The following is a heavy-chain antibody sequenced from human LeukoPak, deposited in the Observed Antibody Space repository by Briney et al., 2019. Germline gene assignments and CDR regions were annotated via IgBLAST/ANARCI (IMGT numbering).Heavy chain of an antibody. CDR1: GFRFPSYW. Sequence: KIGESLKISCQGSGFRFPSYWIAWVRQMPGKGLEWMGSIFPRDSDTRYSPAFQGQVTISADKSISTTYLQWSSLKASDTAMYYCARVDCSGDDGCLLYYFDYWGQGTLVTVSS. J-gene: IGHJ4*02. D-gene: IGHD2-15*01. V-gene: IGHV5-51*01. CDR2: IFPRDSDT. CDR3: ARVDCSGDDGCLLYYFDY.